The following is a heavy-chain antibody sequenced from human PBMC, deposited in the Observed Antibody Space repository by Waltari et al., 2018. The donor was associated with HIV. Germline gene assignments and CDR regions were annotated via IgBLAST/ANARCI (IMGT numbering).Heavy chain of an antibody. J-gene: IGHJ3*02. Sequence: QVQLQESGPGLVKPSETLSLTCSVSGGSISTYYWSWIRQPPGKGLEWIGYIYYSGSTNYNPSPKSRGTISVDTSKNQFSLKLSSVPAADTAVYYCVRHLMPYDSSGGGAFDIWGQGTMVTVSS. D-gene: IGHD3-22*01. CDR1: GGSISTYY. V-gene: IGHV4-59*08. CDR3: VRHLMPYDSSGGGAFDI. CDR2: IYYSGST.